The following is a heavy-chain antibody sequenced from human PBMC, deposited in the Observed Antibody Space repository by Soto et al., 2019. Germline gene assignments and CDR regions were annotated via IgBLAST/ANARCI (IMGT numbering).Heavy chain of an antibody. V-gene: IGHV1-18*01. Sequence: ASVKVSCKASGYTFTSYGISWVRQAPGQGLEWMGWISAYNGNTNYAQKLQGRVTMTTDTSTSTAYMELRSLRSDDTAVYYCAGSQYYYDSSGYGQWGQGTLVTVSS. CDR3: AGSQYYYDSSGYGQ. CDR2: ISAYNGNT. CDR1: GYTFTSYG. D-gene: IGHD3-22*01. J-gene: IGHJ4*02.